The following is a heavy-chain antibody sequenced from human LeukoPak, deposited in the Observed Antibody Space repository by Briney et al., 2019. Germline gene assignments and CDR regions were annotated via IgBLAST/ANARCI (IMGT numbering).Heavy chain of an antibody. CDR3: ARTIAFYYDSSSYMDF. CDR2: FHPGDSET. V-gene: IGHV5-51*01. Sequence: GESLKISCKGSGYSFTSYWIGWVRQMRGKGLEWMGIFHPGDSETRSSPSFQGLVTMSADQSITTAYLQWNSLKASDTAMYFCARTIAFYYDSSSYMDFWGQGTQVIVSS. D-gene: IGHD3-22*01. J-gene: IGHJ4*02. CDR1: GYSFTSYW.